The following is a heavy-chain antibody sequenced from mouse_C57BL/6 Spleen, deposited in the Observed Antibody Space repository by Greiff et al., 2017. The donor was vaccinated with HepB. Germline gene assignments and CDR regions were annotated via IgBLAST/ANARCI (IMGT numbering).Heavy chain of an antibody. CDR3: VLLYYGSSYGYFEV. J-gene: IGHJ1*03. Sequence: EVQLQQSVAELVRPGASVKLSCTASGFNIKNTYMHWVKQRPEQGLEWIGRIDPANGNTKYAPKFQGKATITADTSSNTAYLQLSSLTSEDTAIYYCVLLYYGSSYGYFEVWGKGTTVTVSS. CDR1: GFNIKNTY. D-gene: IGHD1-1*01. V-gene: IGHV14-3*01. CDR2: IDPANGNT.